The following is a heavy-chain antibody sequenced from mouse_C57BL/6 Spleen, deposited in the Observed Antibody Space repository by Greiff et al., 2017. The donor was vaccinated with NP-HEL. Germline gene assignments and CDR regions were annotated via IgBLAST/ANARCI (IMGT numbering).Heavy chain of an antibody. CDR1: GFSLTSYG. Sequence: VKLVESGPGLVAPSQSLSITCTVSGFSLTSYGVDWVRQSPGKGLEWLGVIWGVGSTNYNSALKSRLSISKDNSKSQVFLKMNSLQTDDTAMYYCASEPKNREGFAYWGQGTLVTVSA. CDR2: IWGVGST. CDR3: ASEPKNREGFAY. V-gene: IGHV2-6*01. J-gene: IGHJ3*01.